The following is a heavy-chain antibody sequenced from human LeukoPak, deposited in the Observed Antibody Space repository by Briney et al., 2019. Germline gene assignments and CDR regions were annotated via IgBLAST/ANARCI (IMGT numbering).Heavy chain of an antibody. CDR1: GYTFTSYG. D-gene: IGHD3-9*01. CDR2: INPSGGST. Sequence: GASVKVSCKASGYTFTSYGISWVRQAPGQGLEWMGIINPSGGSTSYAQKFQGRVTMTRDTSTSTVYMELSSLRSEDTAVYYCAREGSWRYFDWLPSAPPTDNWFDPWGQGTLVTVSS. V-gene: IGHV1-46*01. J-gene: IGHJ5*02. CDR3: AREGSWRYFDWLPSAPPTDNWFDP.